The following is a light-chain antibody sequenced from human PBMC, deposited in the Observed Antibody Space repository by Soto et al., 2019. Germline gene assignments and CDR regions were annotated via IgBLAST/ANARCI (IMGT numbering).Light chain of an antibody. Sequence: DIVMTQSPDSLAVSLGERATINCKSSQSVLYSSNNKNYLAWYQQRPGQPPKLLIYWASTRKSGVPDRFSGSGSGTDFTLTISSLQAEDVAVYYCQQYYSIPFTFGPGTKVDIK. CDR2: WAS. V-gene: IGKV4-1*01. CDR3: QQYYSIPFT. CDR1: QSVLYSSNNKNY. J-gene: IGKJ3*01.